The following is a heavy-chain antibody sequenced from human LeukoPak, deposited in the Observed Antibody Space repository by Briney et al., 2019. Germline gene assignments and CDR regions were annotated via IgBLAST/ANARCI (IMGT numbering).Heavy chain of an antibody. CDR1: GLIFSTYS. Sequence: PGGSPRLSCAASGLIFSTYSMTWVRQAPGKGLEWVAGISASEYTYYGDSVKGRFTISRDNSKNTLYLQLNNLRDEDTAIYYCAKDGGLGGVPVDVFDIWGQGTIVTVSS. D-gene: IGHD3-16*01. J-gene: IGHJ3*02. V-gene: IGHV3-23*01. CDR3: AKDGGLGGVPVDVFDI. CDR2: ISASEYT.